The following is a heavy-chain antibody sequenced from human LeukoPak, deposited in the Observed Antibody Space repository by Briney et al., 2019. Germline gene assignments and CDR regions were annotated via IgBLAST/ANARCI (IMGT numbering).Heavy chain of an antibody. J-gene: IGHJ4*02. Sequence: GGSLRLSCAASGFSFSDYSTSWIRQAPGKGLEWVSYISSSGSTIVYADSVKGRFTISRDNAKNSLYLQVNSLKVEDTAIYYCARNRGGSTLFESWGQGTLVTVSS. CDR2: ISSSGSTI. D-gene: IGHD3-10*01. V-gene: IGHV3-11*04. CDR3: ARNRGGSTLFES. CDR1: GFSFSDYS.